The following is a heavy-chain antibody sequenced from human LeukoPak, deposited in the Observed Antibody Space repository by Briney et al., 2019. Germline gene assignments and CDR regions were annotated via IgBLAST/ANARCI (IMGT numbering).Heavy chain of an antibody. CDR1: GGSISSYY. J-gene: IGHJ4*02. V-gene: IGHV4-4*07. CDR3: ARENLDSSGYYYVWTDY. Sequence: SETLSLTCTVSGGSISSYYWSWIRQPAGKGLEWIGRIYTSGSTNYNPSLKSRVTMSVDTSKNQFSLKLSSVTAADTAVYYCARENLDSSGYYYVWTDYWGQGTLVTVSS. D-gene: IGHD3-22*01. CDR2: IYTSGST.